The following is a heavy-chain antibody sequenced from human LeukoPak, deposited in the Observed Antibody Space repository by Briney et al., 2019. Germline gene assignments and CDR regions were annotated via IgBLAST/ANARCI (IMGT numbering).Heavy chain of an antibody. CDR1: GFTFSASG. Sequence: GGSLRLSCAASGFTFSASGMHWVRQASGKGLEWVGRLRNKANNYATVYGASVKGRFTISRDNSKNTLYLQMNSLRAEDTALYYCAKSGQVRGECFDYWGQGTLVTVSS. V-gene: IGHV3-73*01. J-gene: IGHJ4*02. CDR2: LRNKANNYAT. D-gene: IGHD1-26*01. CDR3: AKSGQVRGECFDY.